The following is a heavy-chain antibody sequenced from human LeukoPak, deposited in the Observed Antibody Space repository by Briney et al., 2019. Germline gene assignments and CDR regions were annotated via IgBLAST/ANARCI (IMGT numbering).Heavy chain of an antibody. CDR2: MNPNSGNT. CDR1: GYTFTSYD. CDR3: ARSPNYYYYMDV. J-gene: IGHJ6*03. Sequence: ASVKVSCKASGYTFTSYDINWVRQATGQGLEWMGWMNPNSGNTGYAQKFQGRVTMTRNTSISTAYMELSSLTSEDTAVYYCARSPNYYYYMDVWDKGTTVTVSS. V-gene: IGHV1-8*01.